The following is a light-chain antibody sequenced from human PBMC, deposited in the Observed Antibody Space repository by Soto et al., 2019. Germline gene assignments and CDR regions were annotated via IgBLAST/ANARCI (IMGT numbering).Light chain of an antibody. CDR1: SSDVGYYNY. V-gene: IGLV2-14*01. CDR3: SSYTTSSTQV. CDR2: EVS. Sequence: QSALTQPASVSGSPGQSITISCTGTSSDVGYYNYVSWYQHHPGKVPKLMMYEVSNRPSGVSNRFSGSKSGNTASLTISGLQAEDEADYYCSSYTTSSTQVFGGGTKLTVL. J-gene: IGLJ3*02.